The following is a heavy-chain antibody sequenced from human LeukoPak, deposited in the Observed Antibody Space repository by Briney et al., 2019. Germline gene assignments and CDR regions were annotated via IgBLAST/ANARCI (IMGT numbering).Heavy chain of an antibody. J-gene: IGHJ3*02. CDR2: INPNSGGT. V-gene: IGHV1-2*02. Sequence: ASVKVPCKASGYTSTGYYMHWVRQAPGQGLEWMGWINPNSGGTNYAQKFQGRVTMTRDTSISTAYMELSRLRSDDTAVYYCARVGLLGYSSSWYRSDAFDIWGQGTMVTVSS. D-gene: IGHD6-13*01. CDR1: GYTSTGYY. CDR3: ARVGLLGYSSSWYRSDAFDI.